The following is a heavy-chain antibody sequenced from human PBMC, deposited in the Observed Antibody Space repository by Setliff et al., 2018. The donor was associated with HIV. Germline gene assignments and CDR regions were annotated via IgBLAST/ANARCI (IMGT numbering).Heavy chain of an antibody. V-gene: IGHV4-34*01. Sequence: SETLSLTCAVYGESFSAYFWSWIRQSPGKGLEWIGEINHSGSTNYNPSLKSRVTISVDTSKNQFSLKLRSVTAADTAVYYCATLRWLRSKHSDYWGQGTLVTVS. CDR2: INHSGST. D-gene: IGHD5-12*01. J-gene: IGHJ4*01. CDR3: ATLRWLRSKHSDY. CDR1: GESFSAYF.